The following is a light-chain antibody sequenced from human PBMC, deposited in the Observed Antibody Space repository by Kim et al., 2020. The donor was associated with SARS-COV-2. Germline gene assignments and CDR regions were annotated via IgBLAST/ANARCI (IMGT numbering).Light chain of an antibody. Sequence: VSPGQTDRITCSGGALPKQYAYWYQQKPGQAPVLVIYRDSERPSGIPERFSGSSSGTTGTLTISGVQAEDEGDYYCQSADSSETVVFGGGTQLTVL. CDR3: QSADSSETVV. CDR2: RDS. CDR1: ALPKQY. V-gene: IGLV3-25*03. J-gene: IGLJ3*02.